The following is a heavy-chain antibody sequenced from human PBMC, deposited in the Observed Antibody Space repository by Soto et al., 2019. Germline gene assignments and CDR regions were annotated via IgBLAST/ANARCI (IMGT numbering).Heavy chain of an antibody. CDR2: ISYSGST. CDR1: GGSISNYY. Sequence: VQLQESGPGLVKPSETLSLTCTVSGGSISNYYCSWIRQPPGKGLEWIGYISYSGSTNYNPSLKSRVTISVDTSKNQFSLKLSSVTAADTAVYYCARAGAATLSGYWGQGTLVTVSS. CDR3: ARAGAATLSGY. V-gene: IGHV4-59*01. J-gene: IGHJ4*02. D-gene: IGHD2-15*01.